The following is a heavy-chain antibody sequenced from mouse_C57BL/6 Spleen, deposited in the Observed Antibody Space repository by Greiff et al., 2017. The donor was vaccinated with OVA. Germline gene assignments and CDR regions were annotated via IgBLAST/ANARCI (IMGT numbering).Heavy chain of an antibody. D-gene: IGHD2-4*01. V-gene: IGHV1-64*01. CDR2: IHPNSGST. J-gene: IGHJ3*01. CDR1: GYTFTSYW. Sequence: QVQLQQPGAELVKPGASVTLSCKASGYTFTSYWMHWVKQRPGQGLEWIGMIHPNSGSTNYNEKFKSKATLTVDNSSSTANERLSSLTCEDYAGFYYARLGYDYDFANGGQGTLVAVSA. CDR3: ARLGYDYDFAN.